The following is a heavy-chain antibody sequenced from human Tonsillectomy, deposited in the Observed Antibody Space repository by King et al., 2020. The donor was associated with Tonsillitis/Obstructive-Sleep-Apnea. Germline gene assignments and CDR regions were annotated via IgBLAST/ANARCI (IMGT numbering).Heavy chain of an antibody. D-gene: IGHD2-2*01. Sequence: VQLVESGGGLVQPGGSLRLSCAASGFTFNSYAMSWVRQAPGKGLEWVSVISGSGGSTYYADSVKGRFTISRDNSKNTLYLQMNSLRAEDTAVYYCAKSSDIVVVSATYYFDYWGQGTLVTVSS. J-gene: IGHJ4*02. CDR3: AKSSDIVVVSATYYFDY. CDR1: GFTFNSYA. CDR2: ISGSGGST. V-gene: IGHV3-23*04.